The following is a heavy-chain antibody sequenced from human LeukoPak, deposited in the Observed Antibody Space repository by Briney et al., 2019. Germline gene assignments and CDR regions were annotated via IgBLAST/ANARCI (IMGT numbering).Heavy chain of an antibody. CDR2: IGWNSGTI. J-gene: IGHJ3*02. CDR1: GFTFVDYA. D-gene: IGHD4-17*01. V-gene: IGHV3-9*01. Sequence: PGGSLRLSCAASGFTFVDYAMHWVRHAPGQGLEWVSGIGWNSGTIGYADSVKGRFTISRDNSKNTLYLQMNSLRAEDTAVYYCAKGDGDQGMLAFDIWGQGTMVTVSS. CDR3: AKGDGDQGMLAFDI.